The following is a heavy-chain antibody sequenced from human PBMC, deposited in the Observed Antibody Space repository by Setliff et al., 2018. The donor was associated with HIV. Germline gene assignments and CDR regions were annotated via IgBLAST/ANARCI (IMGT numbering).Heavy chain of an antibody. J-gene: IGHJ3*01. D-gene: IGHD4-17*01. CDR2: FYFTGSS. V-gene: IGHV4-38-2*01. CDR1: GYSISSDYY. Sequence: PSETLALTCAVSGYSISSDYYWGWIRQPPGKGLEWIGSFYFTGSSDNNPSLKSRVTLSVDTSKHQFSLKLSSVTAADTAVYYCARVQMAYAAFDVWGQGTMVTVSS. CDR3: ARVQMAYAAFDV.